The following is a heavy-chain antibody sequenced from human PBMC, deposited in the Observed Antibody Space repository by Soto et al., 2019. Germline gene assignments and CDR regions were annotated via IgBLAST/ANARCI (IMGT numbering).Heavy chain of an antibody. Sequence: GASVKVSCKASGYTFTCYGISWVRQAPGQGLEWMGWISAYNGNTNYAQKLQGRVTMTTDTSTSTAYMELRSLRSDDTAVYYCARDTSAYYGSGVIDYWGQGTLVTVSS. J-gene: IGHJ4*02. D-gene: IGHD3-10*01. CDR1: GYTFTCYG. V-gene: IGHV1-18*01. CDR3: ARDTSAYYGSGVIDY. CDR2: ISAYNGNT.